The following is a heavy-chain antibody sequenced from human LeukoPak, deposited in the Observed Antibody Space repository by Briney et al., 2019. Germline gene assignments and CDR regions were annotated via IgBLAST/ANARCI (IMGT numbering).Heavy chain of an antibody. V-gene: IGHV4-61*02. Sequence: PSETLSLTCTVSGGSISSGSYYWSWIRQPAGKGLEWIGRIYTSGSTNYNPSLKSRVTISVDTSKNQFSLKLSSVTAADTAAYYCAQGPSGYWGQGTLVTVSS. CDR1: GGSISSGSYY. J-gene: IGHJ4*02. CDR3: AQGPSGY. D-gene: IGHD3-10*01. CDR2: IYTSGST.